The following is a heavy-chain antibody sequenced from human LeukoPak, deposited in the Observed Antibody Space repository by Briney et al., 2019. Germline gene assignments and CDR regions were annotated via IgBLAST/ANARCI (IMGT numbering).Heavy chain of an antibody. V-gene: IGHV3-74*01. Sequence: GGSLRLSCAASGFTLSSYGMHWVRQAPGKGLVWVSRVKSDGSSTSYADSVKGRFTISRDNAKNTLYLQMNSLRAEDTAVYYCARSDYFDYWGQGILVTVSS. CDR2: VKSDGSST. CDR1: GFTLSSYG. J-gene: IGHJ4*02. CDR3: ARSDYFDY.